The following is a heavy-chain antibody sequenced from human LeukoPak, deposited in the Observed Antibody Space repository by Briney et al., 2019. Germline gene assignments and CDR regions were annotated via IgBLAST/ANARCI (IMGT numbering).Heavy chain of an antibody. J-gene: IGHJ5*02. D-gene: IGHD3-10*01. CDR3: ARRVRGVIHNWFDP. CDR2: IKQDGSEK. Sequence: GGSLRLSCAASGFTFSSYAMHWVRQAPGKGLEWVANIKQDGSEKYYVDSVKGRFTISRDNAKNSLYLQMNSLRAEDTAVYYCARRVRGVIHNWFDPWGQGTLVTVSS. V-gene: IGHV3-7*01. CDR1: GFTFSSYA.